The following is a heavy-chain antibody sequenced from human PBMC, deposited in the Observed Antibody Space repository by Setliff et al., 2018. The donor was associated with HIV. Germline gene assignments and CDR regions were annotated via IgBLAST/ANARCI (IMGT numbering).Heavy chain of an antibody. CDR3: ARKVWDRSRTGWVSNDY. Sequence: ASVKVSCKASGGTFSSYTISWVRQAPGQGLEWMGWINPNSGGTTYAQKFQGRVTMTRDTSISTAYMEVSRLRSDDTAVYYCARKVWDRSRTGWVSNDYWGQGTLVTVSS. D-gene: IGHD6-19*01. CDR2: INPNSGGT. J-gene: IGHJ4*02. CDR1: GGTFSSYT. V-gene: IGHV1-2*02.